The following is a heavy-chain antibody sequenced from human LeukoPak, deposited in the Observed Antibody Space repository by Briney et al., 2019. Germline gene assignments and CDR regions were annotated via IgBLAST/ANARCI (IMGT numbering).Heavy chain of an antibody. J-gene: IGHJ6*03. D-gene: IGHD3-16*02. V-gene: IGHV1-2*02. Sequence: ASVKVSCKASGYTFTGYYIHWVRQAPGQGLEWMGWINPNSGGTNYAQKFQGRVTMTRDTSISTAYMELSRLRSDDTAVYYCARAGYDYVWGSYRQRRYYYYYMDVWGKGTTVTVSS. CDR1: GYTFTGYY. CDR2: INPNSGGT. CDR3: ARAGYDYVWGSYRQRRYYYYYMDV.